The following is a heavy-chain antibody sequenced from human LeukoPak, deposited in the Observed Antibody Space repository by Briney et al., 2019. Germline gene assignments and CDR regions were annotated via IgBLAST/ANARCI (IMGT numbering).Heavy chain of an antibody. CDR1: GFTFSMYW. Sequence: GGSLRLSCAASGFTFSMYWMSWVRQAPGKGPEWVANIKVDGSEIYYVDSVKGRFTISRDNAKNSLYLQMNSLRAEDTAVYYCTRDRQGPRLYEMNIGGKGTTVTVSS. D-gene: IGHD2-8*01. CDR2: IKVDGSEI. V-gene: IGHV3-7*01. CDR3: TRDRQGPRLYEMNI. J-gene: IGHJ6*04.